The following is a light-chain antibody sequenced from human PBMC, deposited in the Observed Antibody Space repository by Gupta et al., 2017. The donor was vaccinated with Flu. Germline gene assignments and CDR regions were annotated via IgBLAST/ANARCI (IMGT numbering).Light chain of an antibody. Sequence: SPSPLSASLGDKVTITCRGRPSISYWLAWYQQKPGKVPKLLIYKASSLESGVPSRFSGSGSGTEFTLTISSLQPDDFATYYCQRDDSPWTFGQGTRVEIK. J-gene: IGKJ1*01. CDR2: KAS. CDR1: PSISYW. V-gene: IGKV1-5*03. CDR3: QRDDSPWT.